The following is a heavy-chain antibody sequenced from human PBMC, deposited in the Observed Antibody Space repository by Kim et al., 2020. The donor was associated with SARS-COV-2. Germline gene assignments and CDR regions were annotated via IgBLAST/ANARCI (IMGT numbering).Heavy chain of an antibody. V-gene: IGHV4-59*01. D-gene: IGHD1-1*01. Sequence: SETLSLTCTVSSDSISSYYCSWIRQLPGKGLEWIGYIYYSGTTNYNPSLNSRVTISWDTSKNQFSLELTSVTDADTAVYYCARSEGRGGWNQFDYWGQGILVTVSS. CDR3: ARSEGRGGWNQFDY. CDR1: SDSISSYY. J-gene: IGHJ4*02. CDR2: IYYSGTT.